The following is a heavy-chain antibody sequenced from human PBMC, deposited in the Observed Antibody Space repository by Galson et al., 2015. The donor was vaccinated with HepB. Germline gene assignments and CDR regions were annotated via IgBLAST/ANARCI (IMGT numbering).Heavy chain of an antibody. J-gene: IGHJ4*01. CDR1: GYTLTRYT. Sequence: SVKVSCKASGYTLTRYTINWLRQAPGQGLEWLGWISVYNSNGISVRKVQGRVTMTAGSSTNTAYMELRSLKSDDTAVYYCARGGMATIGGPTFDYWGQGTLVTVSS. CDR2: ISVYNSNG. V-gene: IGHV1-18*01. CDR3: ARGGMATIGGPTFDY. D-gene: IGHD5-24*01.